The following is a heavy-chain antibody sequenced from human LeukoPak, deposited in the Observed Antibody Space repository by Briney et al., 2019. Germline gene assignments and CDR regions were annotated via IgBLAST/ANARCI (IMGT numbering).Heavy chain of an antibody. Sequence: GGSLRLSCAASGFIFNKHAMSWVRQAPGKGLEWVSGLSGSGGSTDYADSVKGRSTVSRDNSKNTLYLQMNSLRAEDTAVYYCAKTRPLDSSSWSHGDYWGQGTLVTVPS. J-gene: IGHJ4*02. CDR2: LSGSGGST. CDR1: GFIFNKHA. D-gene: IGHD6-13*01. V-gene: IGHV3-23*01. CDR3: AKTRPLDSSSWSHGDY.